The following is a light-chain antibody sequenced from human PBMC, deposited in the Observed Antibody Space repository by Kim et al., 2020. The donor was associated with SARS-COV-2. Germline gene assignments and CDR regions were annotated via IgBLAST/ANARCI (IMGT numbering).Light chain of an antibody. J-gene: IGKJ2*01. CDR2: AAS. CDR1: EGIRNF. Sequence: AIRMTQSPSSLSASTGERVTITCRASEGIRNFLAWYQQKPGKAPKLLVHAASTLQTGVPSRFSGSGSGTDFTLTISSLQSEDFATYFCQQNFEYPYTFGQGTELEIK. CDR3: QQNFEYPYT. V-gene: IGKV1-8*01.